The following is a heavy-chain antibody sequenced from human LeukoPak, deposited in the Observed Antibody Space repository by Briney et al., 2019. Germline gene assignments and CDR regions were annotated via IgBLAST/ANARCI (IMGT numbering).Heavy chain of an antibody. CDR3: TRAGFYYDSSPYYRPIDY. D-gene: IGHD3-22*01. Sequence: SLRLSCAASGFTFDDYAMHWVRQAPGKGLEWVSGISWNSGSIGYADSVKGRFTISRDNAKNTLYLQMNSLRAEDTAVYYCTRAGFYYDSSPYYRPIDYWGQGSLVTVSS. CDR2: ISWNSGSI. V-gene: IGHV3-9*01. J-gene: IGHJ4*02. CDR1: GFTFDDYA.